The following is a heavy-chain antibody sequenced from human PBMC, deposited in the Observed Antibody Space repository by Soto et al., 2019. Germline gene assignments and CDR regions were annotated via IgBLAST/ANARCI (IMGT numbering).Heavy chain of an antibody. Sequence: PGGSLRLSCAASGFTFSSYDMHWARQATGKGLEWVSAIGTAGDTYYPGSVKGRFTISRENAKNSLYLQMNSLRAGDTAVYYCARASMVRGVYDAFDIWGQGTMVTVSS. D-gene: IGHD3-10*01. CDR1: GFTFSSYD. J-gene: IGHJ3*02. V-gene: IGHV3-13*01. CDR2: IGTAGDT. CDR3: ARASMVRGVYDAFDI.